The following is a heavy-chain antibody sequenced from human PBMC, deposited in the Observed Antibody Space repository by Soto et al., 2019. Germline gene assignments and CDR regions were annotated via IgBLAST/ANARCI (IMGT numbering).Heavy chain of an antibody. D-gene: IGHD6-6*01. CDR3: ARVGGLAARTFDY. CDR2: IYYSGST. Sequence: KASETLSLTCTVSGGSISYFYWSWIRQPPGKGLEWIGYIYYSGSTNYNPSLKSRVTISVDTSKNQFSLNLRSMSPADTAVYYCARVGGLAARTFDYWGPGTLVTVSS. CDR1: GGSISYFY. J-gene: IGHJ4*02. V-gene: IGHV4-59*01.